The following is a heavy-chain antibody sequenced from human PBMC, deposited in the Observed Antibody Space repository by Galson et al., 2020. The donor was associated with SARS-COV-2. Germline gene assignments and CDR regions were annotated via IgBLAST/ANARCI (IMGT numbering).Heavy chain of an antibody. D-gene: IGHD3-22*01. CDR3: AREFQGGYYDTSGRPLGWDFDL. CDR1: GYSISSGYF. J-gene: IGHJ2*01. CDR2: LYHSGSP. Sequence: SETLSLTCTVSGYSISSGYFWGWIRRPPGKGLEWIGSLYHSGSPSSNPSLKSRVTISVDTSKNQFSLRLSSVTAADTAVYYCAREFQGGYYDTSGRPLGWDFDLWGRGTLVTVSS. V-gene: IGHV4-38-2*02.